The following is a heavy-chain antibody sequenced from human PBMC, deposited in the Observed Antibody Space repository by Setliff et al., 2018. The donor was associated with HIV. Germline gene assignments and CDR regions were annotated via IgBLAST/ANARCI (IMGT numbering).Heavy chain of an antibody. CDR3: ATLDY. J-gene: IGHJ4*02. V-gene: IGHV3-74*01. CDR1: GFIFRNYW. Sequence: GGSLRLSCSTFGFIFRNYWMHWVRQAPGKGLEWVSRINNDGTNTTYADSVKGRVTMTTDTSISTAYMELSRLRSDDTAVYYCATLDYWGQGTLVTVSS. CDR2: INNDGTNT.